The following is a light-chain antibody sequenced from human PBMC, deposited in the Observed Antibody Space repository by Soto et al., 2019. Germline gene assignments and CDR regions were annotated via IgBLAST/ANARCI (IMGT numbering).Light chain of an antibody. Sequence: QSALTQPASVSGSPGQSITIPCTGTSSDVGGYNYVSWYQRRPGKAPKLMIYDVSNRPSGVSNRFSGSKSGNTASLTISGLQAEDEADYYCSSYTNSSIVFGTGTKLTVL. J-gene: IGLJ1*01. V-gene: IGLV2-14*01. CDR3: SSYTNSSIV. CDR2: DVS. CDR1: SSDVGGYNY.